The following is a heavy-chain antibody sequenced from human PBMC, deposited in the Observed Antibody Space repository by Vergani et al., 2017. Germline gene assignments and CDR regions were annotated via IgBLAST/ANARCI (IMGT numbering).Heavy chain of an antibody. CDR1: GDSISSRNCY. J-gene: IGHJ3*01. CDR2: ISSSGSP. V-gene: IGHV4-39*02. Sequence: QVQLQESGPGLVKPSETLSLTCTVSGDSISSRNCYWGWIRQPPGKGLEWIGSISSSGSPYYNPTLKSRLAFSVDTSKNLFSLRLKSVTATDTGMYYCARPVGPSAIADGYHVWGQGTMVTVS. CDR3: ARPVGPSAIADGYHV. D-gene: IGHD3-10*01.